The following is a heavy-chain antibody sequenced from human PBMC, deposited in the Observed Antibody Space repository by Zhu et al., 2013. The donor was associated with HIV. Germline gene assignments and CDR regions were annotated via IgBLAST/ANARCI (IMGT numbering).Heavy chain of an antibody. J-gene: IGHJ4*02. CDR3: AGSGNYPAGYFDS. CDR1: GGIFSRFP. Sequence: QVQLVQSGAEVKKPGSSVKVSCKASGGIFSRFPINWVRQAPGQGLDWMGGIIPIFGTPNYAQKFQGRVTITADESTTTVYMELSTLRSEDTAVYYCAGSGNYPAGYFDSWGQGTLLTVSS. V-gene: IGHV1-69*01. CDR2: IIPIFGTP. D-gene: IGHD1-7*01.